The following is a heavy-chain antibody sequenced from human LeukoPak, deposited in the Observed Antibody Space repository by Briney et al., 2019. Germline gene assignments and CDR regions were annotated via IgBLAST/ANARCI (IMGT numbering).Heavy chain of an antibody. Sequence: GGSLRLSRAASGFTFSNYWMSWVRQAPGKGLEWVANIKQDGSEEVYVDSLKGRFTISRDNAKNSLFLQMNTLRAEDTAVYYCARDPYSSTWSYGMDVWGQGTTVTVSS. CDR3: ARDPYSSTWSYGMDV. CDR1: GFTFSNYW. D-gene: IGHD6-6*01. V-gene: IGHV3-7*05. J-gene: IGHJ6*02. CDR2: IKQDGSEE.